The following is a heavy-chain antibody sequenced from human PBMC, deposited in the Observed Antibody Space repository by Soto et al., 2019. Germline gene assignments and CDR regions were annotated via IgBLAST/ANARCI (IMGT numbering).Heavy chain of an antibody. Sequence: EVQLVESGGGLVQPGGSLRLSCAASGFVFSNYWMHWVRQTPGKGLVWVSRINGDGSSTSYADSVRGRFTISRDNAENALYLQMNSLRADDTALYYCARLRLDGDSVPWGQGTLVTVSS. CDR2: INGDGSST. D-gene: IGHD4-17*01. V-gene: IGHV3-74*01. J-gene: IGHJ5*02. CDR1: GFVFSNYW. CDR3: ARLRLDGDSVP.